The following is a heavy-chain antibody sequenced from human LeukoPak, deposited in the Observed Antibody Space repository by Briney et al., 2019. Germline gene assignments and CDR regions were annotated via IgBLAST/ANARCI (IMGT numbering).Heavy chain of an antibody. D-gene: IGHD3-3*01. V-gene: IGHV1-2*02. CDR2: INPNSGGT. Sequence: ASVKVSCKASGYTFTGYYMHWVRQAPGQGLEWMGWINPNSGGTNYAQKFQGRVTMTRDTSISTAYMELSRLRSDDTAVNYCARYDGDFWSGRYNWFDPWGQGTLVTVSS. J-gene: IGHJ5*02. CDR1: GYTFTGYY. CDR3: ARYDGDFWSGRYNWFDP.